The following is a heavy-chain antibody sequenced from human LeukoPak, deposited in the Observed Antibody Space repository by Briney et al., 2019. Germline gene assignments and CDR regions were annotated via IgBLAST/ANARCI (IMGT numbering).Heavy chain of an antibody. CDR2: IYSGGTT. D-gene: IGHD6-19*01. V-gene: IGHV3-53*01. CDR1: GFTVSSNY. CDR3: ARPGLATPFGY. J-gene: IGHJ4*02. Sequence: GGSLRLSCAASGFTVSSNYMSWVRQAPGKGLEWVSVIYSGGTTYYADSVKGRFTLSRDNSKNTLYLQMNSLRTEDTAVYYCARPGLATPFGYWGQGTLVTVSS.